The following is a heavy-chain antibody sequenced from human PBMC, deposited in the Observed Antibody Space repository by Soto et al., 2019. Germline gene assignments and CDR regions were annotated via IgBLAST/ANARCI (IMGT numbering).Heavy chain of an antibody. CDR3: ARDVDIGTHPTGDWFDS. CDR2: ISAKNGNT. CDR1: GYIFTRYG. D-gene: IGHD5-12*01. Sequence: GASVKVSCKASGYIFTRYGITWVRQAPGQGLEWVGWISAKNGNTSSGQKFQGRVTMTTDTSTSTAYMELRSLRSDDTAIYYCARDVDIGTHPTGDWFDSWGQGTLVTVSS. V-gene: IGHV1-18*01. J-gene: IGHJ5*01.